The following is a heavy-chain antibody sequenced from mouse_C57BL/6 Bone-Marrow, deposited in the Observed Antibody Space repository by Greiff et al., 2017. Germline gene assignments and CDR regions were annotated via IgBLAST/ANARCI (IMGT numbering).Heavy chain of an antibody. CDR2: IRSKSNNYAT. J-gene: IGHJ4*01. V-gene: IGHV10-1*01. D-gene: IGHD1-1*01. CDR1: GFSFNTYA. Sequence: EVQLVESGGGLVQPKGSLKLSCAASGFSFNTYAMNWVRQAPGKGLEWVARIRSKSNNYATYYADSVKDRFTISRDDSESMLYLQMNNLKTEDTAMYYCVGYYYGSSSSGRYAMDYWGQGTSVTVSS. CDR3: VGYYYGSSSSGRYAMDY.